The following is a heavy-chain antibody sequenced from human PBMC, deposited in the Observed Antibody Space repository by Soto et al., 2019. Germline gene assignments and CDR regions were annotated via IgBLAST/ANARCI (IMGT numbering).Heavy chain of an antibody. CDR1: GGTFSVYA. Sequence: SVKLSCKASGGTFSVYAFSWVRKEQGQGLEWMGGIIPIFGTPDYAQKFQGRVTITADESTRTASMELSSLRSDDTAVYYCARERSVGYCITTTCPKPFYYYAMDVWGQGTTVSVSS. CDR3: ARERSVGYCITTTCPKPFYYYAMDV. D-gene: IGHD2-2*01. J-gene: IGHJ6*02. CDR2: IIPIFGTP. V-gene: IGHV1-69*13.